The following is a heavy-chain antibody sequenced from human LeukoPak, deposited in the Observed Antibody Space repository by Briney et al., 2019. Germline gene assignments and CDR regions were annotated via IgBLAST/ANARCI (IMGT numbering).Heavy chain of an antibody. Sequence: PGGSLRLSCAASGFTFRTSWMHWARQTPGKGLEWVSRINEDGRIVTSADSVKGRFTISRDNAKNTLSLQMNRLRAEDSAVYYCLRGLGIGPWGRGTLVAVSS. J-gene: IGHJ5*02. CDR2: INEDGRIV. V-gene: IGHV3-74*01. CDR3: LRGLGIGP. CDR1: GFTFRTSW.